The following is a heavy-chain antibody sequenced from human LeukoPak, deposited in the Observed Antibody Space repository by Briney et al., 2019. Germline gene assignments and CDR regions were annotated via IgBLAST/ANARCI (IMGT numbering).Heavy chain of an antibody. V-gene: IGHV3-30*02. J-gene: IGHJ4*02. CDR1: GFTFSSYG. D-gene: IGHD3-9*01. Sequence: HPGGSLRLSCAASGFTFSSYGMHWVRQAPGKGLEWVAFIRYDGSNKYYADSVKGRFTISRDNSKNTLYLQMNSLRAEDTAVYYCAKLELRYFDWLFIESDYWGQGTLVTVSS. CDR3: AKLELRYFDWLFIESDY. CDR2: IRYDGSNK.